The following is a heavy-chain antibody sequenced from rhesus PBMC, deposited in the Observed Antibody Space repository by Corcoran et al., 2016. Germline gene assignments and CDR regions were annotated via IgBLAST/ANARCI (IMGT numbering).Heavy chain of an antibody. Sequence: QVTLKESGPALVKPTQTLTLTCTFSGFSLTTSGMAVGWIRQPPGKALEWLALIYWDDDKRYSTSLKSRLSISKDTSNNQVVLTMTNMDPVDTATYYCARGKFPDYWGQGVLVTVSS. J-gene: IGHJ4*01. CDR1: GFSLTTSGMA. V-gene: IGHV2-174*01. CDR3: ARGKFPDY. CDR2: IYWDDDK.